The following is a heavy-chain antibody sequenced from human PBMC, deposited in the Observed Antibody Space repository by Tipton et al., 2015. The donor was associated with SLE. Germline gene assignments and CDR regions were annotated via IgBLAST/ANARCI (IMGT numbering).Heavy chain of an antibody. CDR3: ARNTLVQGVIPYYFDY. CDR2: VCYGVST. V-gene: IGHV4-39*07. D-gene: IGHD3-10*01. CDR1: GGSIRSRSVS. J-gene: IGHJ4*02. Sequence: LRLSCTVSGGSIRSRSVSWAWIRQPPGKGLEWIGSVCYGVSTYYNPTLKSRVTMSVDTSKNQLSLSLSSAAAADTAVYYCARNTLVQGVIPYYFDYWGRGTLVTVSS.